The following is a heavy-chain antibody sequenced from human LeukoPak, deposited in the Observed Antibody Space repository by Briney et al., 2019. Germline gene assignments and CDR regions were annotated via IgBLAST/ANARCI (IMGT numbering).Heavy chain of an antibody. V-gene: IGHV4-59*01. CDR1: GGSISSYY. CDR3: ARCPSLKRPYYFDY. CDR2: IYYSGST. Sequence: SETLSLTCTVSGGSISSYYWSWIRQPPGKGLEWIGYIYYSGSTNYNPSLKSRVTISVDTSRNQFSLKLSSVTAADTAVYYCARCPSLKRPYYFDYWGQGTLVTVSS. J-gene: IGHJ4*02.